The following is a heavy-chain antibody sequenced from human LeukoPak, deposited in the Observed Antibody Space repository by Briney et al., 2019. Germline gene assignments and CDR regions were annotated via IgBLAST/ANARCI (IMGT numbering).Heavy chain of an antibody. CDR1: GFTFSSFG. V-gene: IGHV3-48*04. Sequence: PGGSLRLSCAASGFTFSSFGMSWVRQAPGKGLEWVSHISSNSRTIYYGDSVKGRFTISRDNAKNSLYLQMNSLKAEDTADYYCARGYSSSPAANYYYYYMDVWGKGTTVTVSS. D-gene: IGHD6-6*01. CDR2: ISSNSRTI. CDR3: ARGYSSSPAANYYYYYMDV. J-gene: IGHJ6*03.